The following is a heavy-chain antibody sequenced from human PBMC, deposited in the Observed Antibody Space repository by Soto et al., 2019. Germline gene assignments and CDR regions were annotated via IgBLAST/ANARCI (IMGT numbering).Heavy chain of an antibody. Sequence: EVQLLESGGGLVQPGGSLRLSCAASGFTFSSYAMSWVRQAPGKGLEWVSAISGSGGSTYYADSVKGRFTISRDNSKNTLYLKMNSLRAEDTAVYYCAKVIDPAGDYIWGSYRFRYFQHWGQGTLVTVSS. CDR1: GFTFSSYA. J-gene: IGHJ1*01. CDR3: AKVIDPAGDYIWGSYRFRYFQH. D-gene: IGHD3-16*02. CDR2: ISGSGGST. V-gene: IGHV3-23*01.